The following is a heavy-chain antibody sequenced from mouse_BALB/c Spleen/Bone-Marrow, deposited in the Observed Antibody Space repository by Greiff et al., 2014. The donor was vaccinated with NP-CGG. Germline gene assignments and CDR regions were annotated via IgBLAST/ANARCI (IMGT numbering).Heavy chain of an antibody. CDR3: ARSYYDYDDAMDY. V-gene: IGHV1-26*01. Sequence: VQLQQSGPELVKPGASMKISCKASGYSFTGYTMNWVKQSHGKNLEWIGLINPYNGGTSYNQKFKGKATLTVDESFSTAYMELLSLTSEDSAVYYCARSYYDYDDAMDYWSQGTSVTVSS. J-gene: IGHJ4*01. CDR1: GYSFTGYT. D-gene: IGHD2-4*01. CDR2: INPYNGGT.